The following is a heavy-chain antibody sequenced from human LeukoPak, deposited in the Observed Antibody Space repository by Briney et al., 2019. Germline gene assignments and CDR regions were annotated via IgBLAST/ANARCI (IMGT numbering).Heavy chain of an antibody. V-gene: IGHV3-23*01. CDR3: VKDVNWSTY. Sequence: QLGGSLRLSCAASGFTFSSYAMIWVRQAPGKGLEWFSVISGNGDTTYYADSGKGRFTISRDNSRNTMFLQKNSLRGDDTAVYYCVKDVNWSTYWGQGALVTVSS. D-gene: IGHD1-1*01. J-gene: IGHJ4*02. CDR1: GFTFSSYA. CDR2: ISGNGDTT.